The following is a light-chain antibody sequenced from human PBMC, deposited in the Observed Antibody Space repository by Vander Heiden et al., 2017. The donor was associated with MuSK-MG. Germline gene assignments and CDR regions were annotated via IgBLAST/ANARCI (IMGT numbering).Light chain of an antibody. CDR1: QSISSY. CDR2: AAS. J-gene: IGKJ1*01. Sequence: DIQMTQSPSSLSASVGDRVTITCRASQSISSYLNWYQQKPGKAPKLLIYAASSLQSGVPSTFSGSGSGRDFTLTIIRLQPEDFATYYCRQSDSTPQTFGQGTKVEIK. V-gene: IGKV1-39*01. CDR3: RQSDSTPQT.